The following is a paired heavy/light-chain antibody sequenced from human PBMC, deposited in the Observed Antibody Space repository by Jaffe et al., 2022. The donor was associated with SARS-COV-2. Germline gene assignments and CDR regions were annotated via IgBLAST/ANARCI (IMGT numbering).Heavy chain of an antibody. Sequence: QVQLLQSETEVKKPGASVKVACKTSGYSFTMHYMHWVRQAPGQGLEWMGWINPNSGVTKYAPKFQDRISMARDTSISTAYLELSRLRSDDTAVYYCAREPSYSSSSSFDFWGQGTLVAVSS. D-gene: IGHD6-6*01. J-gene: IGHJ4*02. CDR3: AREPSYSSSSSFDF. CDR1: GYSFTMHY. V-gene: IGHV1-2*02. CDR2: INPNSGVT.
Light chain of an antibody. CDR2: DVY. CDR1: RSDIGAFSY. CDR3: SSYTTSSTLV. Sequence: QSTLTQPASVSGSPGQSITISCAGTRSDIGAFSYVSWFQQYPGKAPRLIIYDVYARPSGISDRFSGSKSGTTASLTISGLRPEDEADYYCSSYTTSSTLVFGGGTKLTVL. J-gene: IGLJ3*02. V-gene: IGLV2-14*03.